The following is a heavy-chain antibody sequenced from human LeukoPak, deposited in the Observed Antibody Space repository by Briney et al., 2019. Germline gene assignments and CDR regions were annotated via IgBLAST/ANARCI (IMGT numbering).Heavy chain of an antibody. CDR2: IFPSGGEI. J-gene: IGHJ4*02. CDR3: ATYRQGLLPFEC. V-gene: IGHV3-23*01. Sequence: ETLSLTCTVSGGSISSSSYYWGWIRQPPGKGLEWVSSIFPSGGEIHYADSVRGRFTISRNNSKCTLALQMNSLRAEDTAIYYCATYRQGLLPFECWGQGTPVTVSS. CDR1: GGSISSSSYY. D-gene: IGHD3/OR15-3a*01.